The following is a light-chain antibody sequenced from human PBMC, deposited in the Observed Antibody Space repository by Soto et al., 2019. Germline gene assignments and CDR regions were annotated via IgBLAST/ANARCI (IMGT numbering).Light chain of an antibody. CDR2: DVS. J-gene: IGLJ1*01. CDR3: SSYTTSNTRQIV. V-gene: IGLV2-14*01. CDR1: SSDVGGYNY. Sequence: QSVLTQPPSVSGSPGQSITISCTGTSSDVGGYNYVSWYQQHPGKAPKFMIYDVSNRPSGVSNRFSGSKSGNTASLTISGLQAEDYADYYCSSYTTSNTRQIVFGTGTKVPVL.